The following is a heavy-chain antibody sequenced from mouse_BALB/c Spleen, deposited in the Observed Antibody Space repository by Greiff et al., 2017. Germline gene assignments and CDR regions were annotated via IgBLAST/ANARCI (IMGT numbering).Heavy chain of an antibody. V-gene: IGHV14-3*02. CDR2: IDPANGNT. CDR3: AFTTYYAMDY. J-gene: IGHJ4*01. D-gene: IGHD2-12*01. Sequence: VHVKQSGAELVKPGASVKLSCTASGFNIKDTYMHWVKQRPEHGLEWIGRIDPANGNTKYDPKFQGKATITADTSSNTAYLQLSSLTSEDTAVYYCAFTTYYAMDYWGQGTSVTVSS. CDR1: GFNIKDTY.